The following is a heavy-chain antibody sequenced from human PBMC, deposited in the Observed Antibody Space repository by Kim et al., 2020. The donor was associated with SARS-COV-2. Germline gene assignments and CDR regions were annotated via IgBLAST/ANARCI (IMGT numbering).Heavy chain of an antibody. Sequence: LSLTCAASGFTFSSYTLNWVRQAPGKGLEWVSSISSSSSYIYYADSVKGRFTISRDNAKNSLYLQMNSLRAEDTAVYYCARDNDYGDYGWTVRAFDI. CDR1: GFTFSSYT. V-gene: IGHV3-21*01. D-gene: IGHD4-17*01. CDR3: ARDNDYGDYGWTVRAFDI. CDR2: ISSSSSYI. J-gene: IGHJ3*02.